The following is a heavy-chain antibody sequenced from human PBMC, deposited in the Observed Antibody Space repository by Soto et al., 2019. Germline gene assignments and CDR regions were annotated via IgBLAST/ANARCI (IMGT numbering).Heavy chain of an antibody. V-gene: IGHV1-69*02. D-gene: IGHD4-17*01. CDR3: AKASTSATVTTPGNIYYYYYYYMDV. CDR1: GGTFSSYT. CDR2: IIPILGIA. Sequence: SVKVSCKASGGTFSSYTISWVRQAPGQGLEWMGRIIPILGIANYAQKFQGRVTITADKSTSTAYMELSSLRSEDTALYYCAKASTSATVTTPGNIYYYYYYYMDVWGKGTTVTVSS. J-gene: IGHJ6*03.